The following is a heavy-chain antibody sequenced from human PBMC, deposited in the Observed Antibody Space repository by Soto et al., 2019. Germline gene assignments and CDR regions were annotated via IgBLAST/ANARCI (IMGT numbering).Heavy chain of an antibody. CDR3: ARSIRGPRRFNGMDV. D-gene: IGHD1-20*01. Sequence: GPTLLKPTETLTVTCTFSGFSLTSPGMCVSWIRQSPGKALEWLALIERDDDDKYYSTSLKTRLTISKDTRKNQVVLTMANMDPADTATYYCARSIRGPRRFNGMDVWGQGT. V-gene: IGHV2-70*13. CDR2: IERDDDDK. CDR1: GFSLTSPGMC. J-gene: IGHJ6*02.